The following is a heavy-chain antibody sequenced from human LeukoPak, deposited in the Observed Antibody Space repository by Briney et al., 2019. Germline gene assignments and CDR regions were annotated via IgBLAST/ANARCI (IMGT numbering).Heavy chain of an antibody. CDR3: ARGTRSYGTYYYYYMDV. J-gene: IGHJ6*03. V-gene: IGHV3-30*01. D-gene: IGHD4-17*01. CDR1: GFTFSSYA. CDR2: ISYDGSNK. Sequence: GRSLRLSCAASGFTFSSYAMHWVRQAPGKGLEWVAVISYDGSNKYYADSVKGRFTISRDNSKNTLYLQMNSLGAEDTAVYYCARGTRSYGTYYYYYMDVWGKGTTVTVSS.